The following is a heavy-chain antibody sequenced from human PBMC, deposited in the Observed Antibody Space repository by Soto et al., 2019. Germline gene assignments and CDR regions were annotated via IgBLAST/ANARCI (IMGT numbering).Heavy chain of an antibody. J-gene: IGHJ3*02. V-gene: IGHV4-59*08. CDR1: GGSISSYY. Sequence: SETLSLTCTVSGGSISSYYWSWIRQPPGKGLEWIGYIYYSGSTNYNPSLKSRVTISVDTSKNQFSLKLSSVTAADTAVYYCARQKLWFGELDAFDIWGQGTMVTVSS. CDR2: IYYSGST. CDR3: ARQKLWFGELDAFDI. D-gene: IGHD3-10*01.